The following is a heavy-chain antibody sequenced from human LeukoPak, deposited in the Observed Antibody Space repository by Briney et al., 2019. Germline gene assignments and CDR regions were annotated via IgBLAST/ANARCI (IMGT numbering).Heavy chain of an antibody. CDR1: GFTFPSYA. J-gene: IGHJ6*02. CDR3: ARDLCSSTSCYQGYYYGMDV. D-gene: IGHD2-2*01. V-gene: IGHV3-33*08. Sequence: GGSLRLSCAASGFTFPSYAMSWVRQAPGKGLEWVAVIWYDGSNKYYEDSVKGRFTISRDNSKNTLYLQMNSLRVEDTAVYYCARDLCSSTSCYQGYYYGMDVWGQGTTVTVSS. CDR2: IWYDGSNK.